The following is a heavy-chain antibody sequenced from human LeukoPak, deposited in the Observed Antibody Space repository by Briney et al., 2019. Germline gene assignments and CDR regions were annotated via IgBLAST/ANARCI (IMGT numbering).Heavy chain of an antibody. CDR3: AELGITMVGGV. CDR1: GFTFSSYG. CDR2: ISSSGSTI. D-gene: IGHD3-10*02. Sequence: GGSLRLSCAASGFTFSSYGMNWVRQAPGKGLEWVSYISSSGSTIYYADSVKGRFTISRDNAKNSLYLQMNSLRAEDTAVYYCAELGITMVGGVWGKGTTVTISS. V-gene: IGHV3-48*03. J-gene: IGHJ6*04.